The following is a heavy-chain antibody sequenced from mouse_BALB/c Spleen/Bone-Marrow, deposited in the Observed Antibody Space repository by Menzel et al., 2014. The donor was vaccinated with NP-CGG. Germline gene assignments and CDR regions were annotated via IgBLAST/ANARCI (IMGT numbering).Heavy chain of an antibody. V-gene: IGHV14-3*02. Sequence: EVQLQQSGAELVKPGASVKLSCTASGFNIKDTYMHWVKQRPEQGLEWIGRIDPANGETKHVPRFQGKATITADTSSNTAYLHLSRLTSEDTTVYYCARTGSIHSYAMDYWGQGISVPVPS. D-gene: IGHD2-10*02. CDR3: ARTGSIHSYAMDY. CDR2: IDPANGET. CDR1: GFNIKDTY. J-gene: IGHJ4*01.